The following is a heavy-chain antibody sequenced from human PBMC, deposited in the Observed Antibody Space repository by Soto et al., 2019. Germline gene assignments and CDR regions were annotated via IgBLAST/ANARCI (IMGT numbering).Heavy chain of an antibody. Sequence: EVQLVESGGGLVQPGRSLRLSCAASGFTFDDYAMHWVRQAPGKGLEWVSGISWNSGSIGYADSVKGRFTISRDNAKNSLYLQMNSLRAEDXXXXYCAKEGAAAAFDIWGQGTMVTVSS. CDR1: GFTFDDYA. V-gene: IGHV3-9*01. J-gene: IGHJ3*02. D-gene: IGHD6-13*01. CDR2: ISWNSGSI. CDR3: AKEGAAAAFDI.